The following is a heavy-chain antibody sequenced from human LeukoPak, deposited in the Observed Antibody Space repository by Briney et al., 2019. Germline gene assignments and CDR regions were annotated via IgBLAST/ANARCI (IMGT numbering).Heavy chain of an antibody. CDR1: GFTFNNYA. D-gene: IGHD4-17*01. V-gene: IGHV3-23*01. CDR3: AKGIARTVGAFDI. CDR2: ISGSGSST. Sequence: GGSLRLSCAASGFTFNNYAMTWVRQAPGKGLEWITAISGSGSSTYYADSVKGRFTISRDNSKNTLYLQMNSLRAEDTAVYYCAKGIARTVGAFDIWGQGTMVTVSS. J-gene: IGHJ3*02.